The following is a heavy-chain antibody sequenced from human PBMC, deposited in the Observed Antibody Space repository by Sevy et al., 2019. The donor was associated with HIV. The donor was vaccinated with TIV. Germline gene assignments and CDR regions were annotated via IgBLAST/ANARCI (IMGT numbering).Heavy chain of an antibody. V-gene: IGHV1-18*01. J-gene: IGHJ4*02. D-gene: IGHD3-3*01. CDR2: ISAYNGNT. CDR1: GYTFTSYG. CDR3: ARAALNYDFWSGYYPFDY. Sequence: ASVKVSCKASGYTFTSYGISWVRQAPGQGLEWMGWISAYNGNTNYAQKLQGRVTMTTDTSTGTAYMELRSLRSDDTAVYYCARAALNYDFWSGYYPFDYWGQGTLVTVSS.